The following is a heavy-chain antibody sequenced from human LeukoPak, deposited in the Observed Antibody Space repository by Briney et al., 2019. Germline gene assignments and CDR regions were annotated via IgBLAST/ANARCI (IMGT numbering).Heavy chain of an antibody. D-gene: IGHD6-13*01. J-gene: IGHJ4*02. CDR2: INHSGST. CDR3: ASLAAAGLYYFDY. V-gene: IGHV4-34*01. Sequence: SETLSLTCTVSGGSISSYYWSWIRQPPGKGLEWIGEINHSGSTNYNPSLKSRVTISVDTSKNQFSLKLSSVTAADTAVYYCASLAAAGLYYFDYWGQGTLVTVSS. CDR1: GGSISSYY.